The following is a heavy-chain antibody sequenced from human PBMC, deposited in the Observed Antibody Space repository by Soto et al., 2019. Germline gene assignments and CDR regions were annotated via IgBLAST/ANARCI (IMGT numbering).Heavy chain of an antibody. D-gene: IGHD1-26*01. V-gene: IGHV3-74*01. CDR2: INHDESSS. CDR3: ARRGLLSGLAY. Sequence: EVQLVESGGGLVQPGGSLRLSCAASGFTFSSYWMHWVRQAPGKGLVWVSRINHDESSSTYVDSVRGRFTISRDNAKNTLYLQMNSLRAEDTAVYYCARRGLLSGLAYWGQGTLFTVSS. J-gene: IGHJ4*02. CDR1: GFTFSSYW.